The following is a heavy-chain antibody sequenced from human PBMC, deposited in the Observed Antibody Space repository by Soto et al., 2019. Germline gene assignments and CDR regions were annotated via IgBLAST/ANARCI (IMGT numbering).Heavy chain of an antibody. CDR3: TRVRGITIFGVVFDY. CDR2: IRSKAYGGTT. J-gene: IGHJ4*02. V-gene: IGHV3-49*04. D-gene: IGHD3-3*01. CDR1: GFTFGDYA. Sequence: LRLSCTASGFTFGDYAMSWVRQAPGKGLEWVGFIRSKAYGGTTEHAASVKGRFTISRDDSKSIAYLQMNSLKTEDTAVYYCTRVRGITIFGVVFDYWGQGTLVIVSS.